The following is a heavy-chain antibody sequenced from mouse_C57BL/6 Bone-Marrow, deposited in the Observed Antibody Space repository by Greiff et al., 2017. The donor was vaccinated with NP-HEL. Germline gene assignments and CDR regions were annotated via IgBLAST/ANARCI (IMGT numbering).Heavy chain of an antibody. V-gene: IGHV3-6*01. CDR1: GYSITSGYY. Sequence: VQLKASGPGLVKPSQSLSLTCSVTGYSITSGYYWNWIRQFPGNKLEWMGYISYDGSNNYNPSLTNRISITRDTSKNQFFLKLNSVTTEDTATYYCARAGFLDYWGQGTTLTVSS. J-gene: IGHJ2*01. CDR2: ISYDGSN. CDR3: ARAGFLDY.